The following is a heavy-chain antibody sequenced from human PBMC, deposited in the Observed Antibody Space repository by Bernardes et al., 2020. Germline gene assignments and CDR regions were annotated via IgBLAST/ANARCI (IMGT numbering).Heavy chain of an antibody. V-gene: IGHV1-18*01. CDR2: ISAYNGNT. CDR1: GYTFTSYG. Sequence: ASVKVSCKASGYTFTSYGIGWVRQAPGQGLEWMGWISAYNGNTNYAQKLQGRVTMTTDTSTSTAYMELRSLRSDDTAVYYCARDMADIVVVPAAIGHYYYYGMDVWGQGTTVTVSS. CDR3: ARDMADIVVVPAAIGHYYYYGMDV. J-gene: IGHJ6*02. D-gene: IGHD2-2*01.